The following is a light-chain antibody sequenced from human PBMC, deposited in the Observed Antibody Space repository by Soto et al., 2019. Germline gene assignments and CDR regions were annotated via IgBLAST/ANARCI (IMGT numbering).Light chain of an antibody. J-gene: IGLJ1*01. CDR1: SSDVGGYNY. CDR3: SSYTSSSTYV. CDR2: DVS. Sequence: QSVLTQPASVSGSPGQSITISCTGTSSDVGGYNYVSWYQQHPGKAPKLMIYDVSNRPSGVSNRFSGSKSGNTASLTISGLQAEDEADYYSSSYTSSSTYVFGTGTKDTVL. V-gene: IGLV2-14*01.